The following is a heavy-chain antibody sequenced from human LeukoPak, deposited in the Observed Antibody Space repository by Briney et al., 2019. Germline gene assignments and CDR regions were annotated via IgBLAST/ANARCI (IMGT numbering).Heavy chain of an antibody. Sequence: SQTLSLTFAISGDSVSTASNAWYWIRQSPSRALEWLGRTYYNSKWYTDYAVSGSGLTTINPDTSRNQLSLHLSFVTPEDTAVYYRVRLNCRKKAFDVWGQGTMVTVSS. J-gene: IGHJ3*01. D-gene: IGHD1-20*01. CDR3: VRLNCRKKAFDV. CDR2: TYYNSKWYT. V-gene: IGHV6-1*01. CDR1: GDSVSTASNA.